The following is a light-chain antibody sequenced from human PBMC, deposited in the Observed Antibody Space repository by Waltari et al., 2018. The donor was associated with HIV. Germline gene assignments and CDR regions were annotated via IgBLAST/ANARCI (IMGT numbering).Light chain of an antibody. V-gene: IGLV2-11*01. CDR2: DVS. CDR1: SSDVGSHNY. Sequence: QSALTQHRSLSGSPGQSVTTSCTGTSSDVGSHNYVTWYQHHPGKAPNLILYDVSERPSGVPDRYSGSKSGNTASLTISGLQAEDEADYYCCSYAGTYTFVVFGGGTKLTVL. J-gene: IGLJ2*01. CDR3: CSYAGTYTFVV.